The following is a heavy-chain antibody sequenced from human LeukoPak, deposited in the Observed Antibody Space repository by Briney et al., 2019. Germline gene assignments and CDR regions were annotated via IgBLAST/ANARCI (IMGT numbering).Heavy chain of an antibody. CDR2: IYTSGST. CDR3: ARDGRGGSGSYYYYYYYMDV. D-gene: IGHD3-10*01. V-gene: IGHV4-4*07. Sequence: SETLSLTCTGSGGSISSYYWSWIRQPAGKGLEWIGRIYTSGSTNYNPSLKSRVTMSVDTSKNQFSLKLSSVTAADTAVYYCARDGRGGSGSYYYYYYYMDVWGKGTTVTVSS. CDR1: GGSISSYY. J-gene: IGHJ6*03.